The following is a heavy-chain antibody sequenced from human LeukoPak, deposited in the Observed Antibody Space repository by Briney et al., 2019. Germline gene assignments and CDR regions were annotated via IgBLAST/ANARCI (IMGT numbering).Heavy chain of an antibody. J-gene: IGHJ3*02. CDR1: GFTFSSYA. V-gene: IGHV3-23*01. D-gene: IGHD3-22*01. Sequence: GGSLRLSCAASGFTFSSYAMSWVRQAPGKGLEWVSAISGSGGSTYYADSVKGRFTISRDNSKNTLYLQMNSLRAEDTAVYYYARPYYYDSSGYSSMAFDIWGQGTMVTVSS. CDR2: ISGSGGST. CDR3: ARPYYYDSSGYSSMAFDI.